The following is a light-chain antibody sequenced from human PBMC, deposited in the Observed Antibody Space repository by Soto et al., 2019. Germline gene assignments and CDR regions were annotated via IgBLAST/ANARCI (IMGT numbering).Light chain of an antibody. CDR3: QQYNNRPYT. J-gene: IGKJ2*01. CDR2: GVS. V-gene: IGKV3D-15*01. CDR1: QRVGRN. Sequence: EIVMTQSPDTLSVSPGERATLSCRASQRVGRNFAWYRLKPGQAPTLLMYGVSPRATGIPARLSGSVSGTEFSLTISSLQSEDFAVYYCQQYNNRPYTFGQGTKLELK.